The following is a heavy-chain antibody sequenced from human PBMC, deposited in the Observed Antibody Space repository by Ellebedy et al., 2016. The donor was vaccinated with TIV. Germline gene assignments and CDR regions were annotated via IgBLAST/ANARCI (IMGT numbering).Heavy chain of an antibody. V-gene: IGHV3-23*01. Sequence: GGSLRLSCAASGFTFGSFAMHWVRQAPGKGLEWLSVIGGDGRNKYHADSVKGRFTLTRDNSKKTLYLEMNRLRTDDTAVYYCAKGSSSGFTYDRVGFEYWGQGTLVTVSS. D-gene: IGHD3-22*01. CDR3: AKGSSSGFTYDRVGFEY. CDR1: GFTFGSFA. CDR2: IGGDGRNK. J-gene: IGHJ4*02.